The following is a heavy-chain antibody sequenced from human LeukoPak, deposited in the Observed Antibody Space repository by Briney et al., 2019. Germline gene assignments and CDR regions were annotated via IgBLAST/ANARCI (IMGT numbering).Heavy chain of an antibody. CDR1: GYTLTELS. D-gene: IGHD2-15*01. CDR3: ATRQRVVAATVDWFDP. J-gene: IGHJ5*02. CDR2: IIPIFGTA. Sequence: GASVKVSCKVSGYTLTELSMHWVRQAPGQGLEWMGGIIPIFGTANYAQKFQGRVTITADESTSTAYMELSSLRSEDTAVYYCATRQRVVAATVDWFDPWGQGTLVTVPS. V-gene: IGHV1-69*13.